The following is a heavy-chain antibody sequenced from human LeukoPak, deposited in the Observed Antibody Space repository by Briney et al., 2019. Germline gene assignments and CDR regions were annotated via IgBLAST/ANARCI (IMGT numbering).Heavy chain of an antibody. CDR3: ARDLLGWELHYFDY. CDR1: GFTFSTYA. CDR2: ISGSSSYI. J-gene: IGHJ4*02. D-gene: IGHD1-26*01. V-gene: IGHV3-21*01. Sequence: GGSLRLSCAASGFTFSTYAMSWVRQTPGKGLEWVSAISGSSSYIYYADSVKGRFSISRDNAKNSLYLQMNSLRAEDTAVYYCARDLLGWELHYFDYWGQGTLVTVSS.